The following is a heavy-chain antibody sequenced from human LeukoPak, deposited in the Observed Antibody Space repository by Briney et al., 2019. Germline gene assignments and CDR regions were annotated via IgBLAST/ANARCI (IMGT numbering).Heavy chain of an antibody. V-gene: IGHV3-23*01. Sequence: PGGSLRLSCAASGFTSSSYAMSWVRQAPGKGLEWVSAISGSGGSTYYADSVKGRFTISRDNSKNTLYLQMNSLRAEDTAVYYCAKDGTYSSGWYHDAFDIWGQGTMVTVSS. CDR1: GFTSSSYA. D-gene: IGHD6-19*01. CDR2: ISGSGGST. CDR3: AKDGTYSSGWYHDAFDI. J-gene: IGHJ3*02.